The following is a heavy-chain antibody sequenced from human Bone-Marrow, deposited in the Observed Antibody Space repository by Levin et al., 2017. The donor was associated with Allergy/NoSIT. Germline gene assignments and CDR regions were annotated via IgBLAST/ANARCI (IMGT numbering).Heavy chain of an antibody. CDR1: GLMVSDNY. CDR3: ARTIYDVLTTYMDV. Sequence: PGESLKISCAASGLMVSDNYMTWVRQAPGKGLEWVALVYRGGATYYADVVKGRFTISRDNSKNTMGLQMKDLRPEDTAVYFCARTIYDVLTTYMDVWGEGTAVTVSS. J-gene: IGHJ6*03. D-gene: IGHD3-9*01. V-gene: IGHV3-66*02. CDR2: VYRGGAT.